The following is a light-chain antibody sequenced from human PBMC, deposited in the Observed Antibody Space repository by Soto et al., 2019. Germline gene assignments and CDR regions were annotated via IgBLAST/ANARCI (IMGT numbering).Light chain of an antibody. J-gene: IGLJ2*01. CDR1: SSDVGSYNL. Sequence: QSVLTQPASVSGSPGQSITISCTGTSSDVGSYNLVSWYQQHPGKAPKLMIYEVNKWPSGVSNRFSGSKSGNTASLTISGLQAEDEADYYCCSYAGSYVVFGGGTQLTVL. V-gene: IGLV2-23*02. CDR3: CSYAGSYVV. CDR2: EVN.